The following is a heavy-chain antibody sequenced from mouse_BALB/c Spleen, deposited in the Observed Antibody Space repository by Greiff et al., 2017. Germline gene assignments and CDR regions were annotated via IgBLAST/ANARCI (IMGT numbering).Heavy chain of an antibody. CDR2: INSNGGST. Sequence: EVMLVESGGGLVQPGGSLKLSCAASGFTFSSYGMSWVRQTPDKRLELVATINSNGGSTYYPDSVKGRFTISRDNAKNTLYLQMSSLKSEDTAMYYCARDGNRRAMDYWGQGTSVTVSS. V-gene: IGHV5-6-3*01. J-gene: IGHJ4*01. CDR3: ARDGNRRAMDY. CDR1: GFTFSSYG. D-gene: IGHD2-1*01.